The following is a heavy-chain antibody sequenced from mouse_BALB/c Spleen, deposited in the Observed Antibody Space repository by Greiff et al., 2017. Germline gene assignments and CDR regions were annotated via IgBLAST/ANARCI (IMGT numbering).Heavy chain of an antibody. CDR2: INPSNGRT. V-gene: IGHV1S81*02. D-gene: IGHD2-1*01. CDR1: GYTFTSYW. CDR3: ARYNGNYRYFDV. J-gene: IGHJ1*01. Sequence: VQLKQPGAELVKPGASVKLSCKASGYTFTSYWMHWVKQRPGQGLEWIGVINPSNGRTNYNEKFKSKATLTVDKTSSTAYMRLSVLTAEDAGVYYCARYNGNYRYFDVWGAGTTVTVSS.